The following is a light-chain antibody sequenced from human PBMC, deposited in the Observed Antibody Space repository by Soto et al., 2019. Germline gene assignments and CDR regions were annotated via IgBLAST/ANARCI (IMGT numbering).Light chain of an antibody. Sequence: EIVLTQSPGTLSLSPGERATLSCRASQSVSSTYLAWYQQKPGQAPRLLIYGASIRATGIPDRFSGSGSGTDFTLTISRLEPEDFAVYYCHQYGTSLLYTFGQGTKLEI. CDR3: HQYGTSLLYT. CDR2: GAS. CDR1: QSVSSTY. V-gene: IGKV3-20*01. J-gene: IGKJ2*01.